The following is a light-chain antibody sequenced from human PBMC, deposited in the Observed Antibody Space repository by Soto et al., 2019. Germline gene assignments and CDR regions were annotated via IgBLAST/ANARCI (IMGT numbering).Light chain of an antibody. CDR3: PEYNSTPLT. Sequence: IQMTQSPSSLSASVGDRVTITCRASQGINNYLAWYRQKPGKSPELLIYAASTLHSGVPSRFSGSGSGTEFTLVINSLQPEDVATFYCPEYNSTPLTFGGGTKVEI. V-gene: IGKV1-27*01. J-gene: IGKJ4*01. CDR1: QGINNY. CDR2: AAS.